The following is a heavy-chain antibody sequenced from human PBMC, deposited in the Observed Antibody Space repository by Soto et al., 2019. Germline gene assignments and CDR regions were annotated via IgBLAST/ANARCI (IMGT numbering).Heavy chain of an antibody. CDR3: ASDDQMPFLSFDY. CDR1: GYTFTSYY. D-gene: IGHD2-2*01. Sequence: QVQLVQSGAEVKKPGASVKVSCKASGYTFTSYYMHWVRQAPGQGLEWMGIINPSGGSTSYAQKIQGIVTMARDTSTSIVDMELSSLRSEDTSVYYCASDDQMPFLSFDYWGQGALVTVSS. V-gene: IGHV1-46*01. J-gene: IGHJ4*02. CDR2: INPSGGST.